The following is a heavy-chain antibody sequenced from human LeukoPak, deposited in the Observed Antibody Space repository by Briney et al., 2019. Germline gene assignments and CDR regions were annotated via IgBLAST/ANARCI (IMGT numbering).Heavy chain of an antibody. V-gene: IGHV3-7*01. Sequence: GGSLRLSCAASGFTFSNYWMSWVRQTPGKGLGWVANIKQDGSEEYYVDSVKGRFTISRDNAKNSLYLQMNSLRAEDTAVYYCASSRGFFFDYWGQGALVTVFS. CDR1: GFTFSNYW. D-gene: IGHD6-13*01. CDR2: IKQDGSEE. CDR3: ASSRGFFFDY. J-gene: IGHJ4*02.